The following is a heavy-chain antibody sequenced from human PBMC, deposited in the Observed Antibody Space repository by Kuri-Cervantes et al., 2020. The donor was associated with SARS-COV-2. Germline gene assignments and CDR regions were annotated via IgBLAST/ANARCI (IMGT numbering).Heavy chain of an antibody. Sequence: LSLTCAASGFTFSSYAMSWVRQAPGKGLEWVSSISSSSSYIYYADSVKGRFTISRDNAKNSLYLQMNSLRAEDTAVYYCARVRGDCSSTSCYLVPSPSYYYYYYMDVWGKGTTVTVSS. D-gene: IGHD2-2*01. J-gene: IGHJ6*03. CDR1: GFTFSSYA. CDR3: ARVRGDCSSTSCYLVPSPSYYYYYYMDV. CDR2: ISSSSSYI. V-gene: IGHV3-21*01.